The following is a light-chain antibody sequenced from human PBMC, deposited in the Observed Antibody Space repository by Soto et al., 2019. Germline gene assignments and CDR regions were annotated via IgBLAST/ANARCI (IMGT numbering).Light chain of an antibody. J-gene: IGKJ1*01. CDR2: KVS. CDR1: QSLVFSDGNTY. Sequence: DVGLTQSPLSLPVALGQPASISCRSSQSLVFSDGNTYLNWFQQRRGQSPRRLNYKVSNRDSGVTGRVSGSRSGIYFTQKVSRVEAEDVGVYYCMQGARWLWTFEQGTKVEIK. CDR3: MQGARWLWT. V-gene: IGKV2-30*01.